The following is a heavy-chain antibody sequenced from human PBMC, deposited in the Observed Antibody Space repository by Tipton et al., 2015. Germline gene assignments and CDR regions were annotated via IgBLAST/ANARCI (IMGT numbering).Heavy chain of an antibody. V-gene: IGHV3-7*03. Sequence: SLRLSCAASGFSFSDAWMNWVRQAPGKGLEWVANIKQDGSEKYYVDSVKGRFTISRDNAKNSLYLQMNSLRAEDTAVYYCARGLLLWFGMSDYWGRGTLVTVSS. CDR3: ARGLLLWFGMSDY. CDR1: GFSFSDAW. CDR2: IKQDGSEK. D-gene: IGHD3-10*01. J-gene: IGHJ4*02.